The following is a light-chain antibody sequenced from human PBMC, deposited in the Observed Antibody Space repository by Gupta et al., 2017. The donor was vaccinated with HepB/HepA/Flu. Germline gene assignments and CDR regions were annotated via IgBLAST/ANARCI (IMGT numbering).Light chain of an antibody. CDR3: QKYNSVPLFT. J-gene: IGKJ3*01. CDR2: AAS. V-gene: IGKV1-27*01. Sequence: DIQMTQSPSSLSASLGDRVTITCRASQGITNYLAWYQQKPGKVPKLLIYAASTLQSGVPSRFSGSGSGTDFTLTISSLQPEDVATYYCQKYNSVPLFTFGPGTKVDIK. CDR1: QGITNY.